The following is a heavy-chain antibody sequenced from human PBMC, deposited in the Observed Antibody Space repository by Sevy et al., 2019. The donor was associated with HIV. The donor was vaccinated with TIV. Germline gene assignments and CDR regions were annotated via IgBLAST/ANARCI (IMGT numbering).Heavy chain of an antibody. Sequence: GGSLRLSCAASGFTFSSYSMNWVRQAPGKGLEWVSSISGLSNYIYYANSVKGRFTISRDNPKNSLYLQMNSLRPEDTAVYYCARDRCTITSCHEGNWFDHWGQGTLVTVSS. CDR3: ARDRCTITSCHEGNWFDH. V-gene: IGHV3-21*01. D-gene: IGHD2-2*01. CDR2: ISGLSNYI. J-gene: IGHJ5*02. CDR1: GFTFSSYS.